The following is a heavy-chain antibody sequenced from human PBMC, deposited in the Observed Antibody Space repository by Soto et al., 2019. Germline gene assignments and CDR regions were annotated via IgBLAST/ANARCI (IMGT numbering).Heavy chain of an antibody. CDR3: ARWGYCSSTSCLRDAFDI. D-gene: IGHD2-2*01. CDR1: GFTFSSYE. V-gene: IGHV3-48*03. Sequence: GGSLRLSCAASGFTFSSYEMNWVRQAPGKGLEWVSYISSSGSTIYYADSVKGRFTISRDNAKNSLYLQMNSLRAEDTAVYYCARWGYCSSTSCLRDAFDIWGQGTMVTVSS. J-gene: IGHJ3*02. CDR2: ISSSGSTI.